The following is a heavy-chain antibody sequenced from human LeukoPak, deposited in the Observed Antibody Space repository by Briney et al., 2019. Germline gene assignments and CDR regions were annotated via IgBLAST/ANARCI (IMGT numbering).Heavy chain of an antibody. CDR1: VYTSTGYF. V-gene: IGHV1-2*02. D-gene: IGHD2-2*01. Sequence: ASLKVSCKASVYTSTGYFMHWVREAPGQGLEWMGWINPNSGGTNYAQKFQGRVTMTRDTSISTAYMELSRLRSDDTAVYYCARDPFGYCSSTSCYASDYWGQGTLVTVSS. CDR2: INPNSGGT. CDR3: ARDPFGYCSSTSCYASDY. J-gene: IGHJ4*02.